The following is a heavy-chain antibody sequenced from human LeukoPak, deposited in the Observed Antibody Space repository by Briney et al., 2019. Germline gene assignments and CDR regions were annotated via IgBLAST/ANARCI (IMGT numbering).Heavy chain of an antibody. CDR1: GGSISSGGYS. CDR3: ARARVYYYDSSGYQAQYYFDY. J-gene: IGHJ4*02. Sequence: SETLSLTCTVSGGSISSGGYSWSWIRQHPGKGLKWIGYIYYSVSTYYNPSLKSRVTISVDTSKNQFSLKLSSVTAADTAVYYCARARVYYYDSSGYQAQYYFDYWGQGTLVTVSS. CDR2: IYYSVST. D-gene: IGHD3-22*01. V-gene: IGHV4-31*03.